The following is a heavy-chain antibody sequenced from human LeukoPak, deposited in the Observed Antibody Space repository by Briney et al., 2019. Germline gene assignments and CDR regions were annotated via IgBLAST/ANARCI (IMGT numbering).Heavy chain of an antibody. J-gene: IGHJ4*02. CDR3: AREDTAMAHIHYFDY. D-gene: IGHD5-18*01. CDR1: GGTFSSYA. V-gene: IGHV1-69*04. CDR2: IIPILGIA. Sequence: SVKVSCKASGGTFSSYAISWVRQAPGQGLEWMGRIIPILGIANYAQKFQGRVTITAGKSTSTAYMELSSLRSEDTAVYYCAREDTAMAHIHYFDYWGQGTLVTVSS.